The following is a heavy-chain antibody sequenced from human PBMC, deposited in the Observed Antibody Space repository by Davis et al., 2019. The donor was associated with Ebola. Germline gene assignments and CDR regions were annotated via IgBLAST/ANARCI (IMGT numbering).Heavy chain of an antibody. D-gene: IGHD3-16*01. J-gene: IGHJ2*01. Sequence: GGSLRLSCKGSGYDFTTYWIGWVRQMPGKGLEWMGIIYPGDSDTRYSPSFQGQVTISADKSISTAYLQWSSLKASDTAMYYCARHAAFYWYFDLWGRGTLVTVSS. CDR3: ARHAAFYWYFDL. CDR2: IYPGDSDT. V-gene: IGHV5-51*01. CDR1: GYDFTTYW.